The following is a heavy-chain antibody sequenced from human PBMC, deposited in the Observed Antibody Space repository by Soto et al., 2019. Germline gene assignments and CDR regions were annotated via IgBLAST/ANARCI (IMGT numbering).Heavy chain of an antibody. D-gene: IGHD4-17*01. Sequence: QVPLVQSGAEVKKPGASVKVSCKVSGYTLTELSMHWVRQAPGKGLEWMGGFDPEDGETIYAQKFQGRVTITADESTSTAYMELSSLRSEDTAVYYCARRVGDYPVRWFDPWGQGTLVTVSS. V-gene: IGHV1-24*01. CDR1: GYTLTELS. CDR3: ARRVGDYPVRWFDP. CDR2: FDPEDGET. J-gene: IGHJ5*02.